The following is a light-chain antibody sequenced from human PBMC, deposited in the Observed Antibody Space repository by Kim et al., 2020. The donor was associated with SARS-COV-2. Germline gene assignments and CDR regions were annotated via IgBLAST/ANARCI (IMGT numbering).Light chain of an antibody. Sequence: SPEQTATLSCVTVQSVSSYFAWYQQKPGHAPSLLIYDASSRATGIPARFSGSGSETDFTLTISCLEPAVFAVYYCQQRSNWWTFGQGTTVDIK. CDR3: QQRSNWWT. V-gene: IGKV3-11*01. CDR2: DAS. J-gene: IGKJ1*01. CDR1: QSVSSY.